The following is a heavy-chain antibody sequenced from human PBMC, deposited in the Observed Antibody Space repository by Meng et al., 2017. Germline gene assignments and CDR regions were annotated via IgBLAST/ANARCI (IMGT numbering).Heavy chain of an antibody. CDR1: GYTLSSDG. V-gene: IGHV1-18*01. J-gene: IGHJ4*02. CDR2: INVYSGIT. CDR3: ATRGNPYLNC. Sequence: QGQLVQSGAVVKKPGASVKVSCDTSGYTLSSDGFAWVRQTPEQGLEWLGWINVYSGITNYAQKFQGRVTMTTDTSTRTGYMELTSLTSDDTATHYCATRGNPYLNCWGQGTLVTVSS.